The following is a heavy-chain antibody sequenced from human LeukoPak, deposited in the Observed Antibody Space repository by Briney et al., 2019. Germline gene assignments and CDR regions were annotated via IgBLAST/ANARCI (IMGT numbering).Heavy chain of an antibody. CDR2: TSFDGTNK. Sequence: GRSLRLSCAGSGFTFNYFAIHWVRQAPGKGLEWVAVTSFDGTNKYYADSVRGRFTISRDNSNKTVYLQMNSLRADDTAVYYCAREYYDFWSGYYDYWGQGTLVTVSS. CDR3: AREYYDFWSGYYDY. D-gene: IGHD3-3*01. V-gene: IGHV3-30-3*01. J-gene: IGHJ4*02. CDR1: GFTFNYFA.